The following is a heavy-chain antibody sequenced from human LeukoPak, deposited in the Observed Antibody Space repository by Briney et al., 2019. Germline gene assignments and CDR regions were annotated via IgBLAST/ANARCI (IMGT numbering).Heavy chain of an antibody. CDR2: ISSSSRYI. CDR3: ARAHQYYYYMDV. J-gene: IGHJ6*03. CDR1: GFTFSSYS. Sequence: GGSLRLSCAASGFTFSSYSMNWVRQAPGKGLEWVSSISSSSRYIYYTDSLKGRFTISRDNAKNSLYLQMNSLRAEDTAVYYCARAHQYYYYMDVWGKGTTVTVSS. V-gene: IGHV3-21*01.